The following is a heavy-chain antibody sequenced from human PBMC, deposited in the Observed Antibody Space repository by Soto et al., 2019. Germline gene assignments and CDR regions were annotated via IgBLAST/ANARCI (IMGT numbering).Heavy chain of an antibody. CDR2: ISGSGGST. J-gene: IGHJ4*02. Sequence: PGGSLRLSCAASGVTISSYAMSWDRQAPGKGLEWVSAISGSGGSTYYADSVKGRFTISRDNSKNTLYLQMNSLRAEDTAVYYCAKSPGPYYFDYWGQGTLVTVSS. CDR3: AKSPGPYYFDY. V-gene: IGHV3-23*01. CDR1: GVTISSYA.